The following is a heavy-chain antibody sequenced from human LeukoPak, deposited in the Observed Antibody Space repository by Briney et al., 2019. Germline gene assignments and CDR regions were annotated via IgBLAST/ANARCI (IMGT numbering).Heavy chain of an antibody. J-gene: IGHJ4*02. D-gene: IGHD4-17*01. Sequence: GGSLRLSCAASGFTFNSYAMHWVRQAPGKGLEWVAVISYDGSNKYYADSVKGRFTISRDNSKNTLYLQMNSLRAEDTAVYYCARSYGDYTSLGYWGQGTLVTVSS. CDR1: GFTFNSYA. V-gene: IGHV3-30*04. CDR3: ARSYGDYTSLGY. CDR2: ISYDGSNK.